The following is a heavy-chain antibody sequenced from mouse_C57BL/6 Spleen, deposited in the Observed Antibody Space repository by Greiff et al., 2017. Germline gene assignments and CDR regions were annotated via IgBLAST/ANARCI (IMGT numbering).Heavy chain of an antibody. CDR1: GFTFSNYW. D-gene: IGHD1-1*01. CDR3: TDLYDIDY. J-gene: IGHJ2*01. Sequence: EVKLMESGGGLVQPGGSMKLSCVASGFTFSNYWMNWVRQSPEKRLEWVAQFRLKSDNYATHYAESVKGRFTISSDDSKSEIYLPMNNFEAEDTGICCSTDLYDIDYWGQGTTLTVSS. CDR2: FRLKSDNYAT. V-gene: IGHV6-3*01.